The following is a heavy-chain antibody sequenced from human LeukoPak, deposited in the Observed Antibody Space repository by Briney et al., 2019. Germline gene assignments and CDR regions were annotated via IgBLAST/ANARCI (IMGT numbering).Heavy chain of an antibody. J-gene: IGHJ4*02. CDR2: ISSSGSTI. Sequence: HPGGSLRLSCAASGFTFSSYEMNWVRQAPGKGLEWVSYISSSGSTIYYADSVKGRFTISRDNAKNSLYLQMNSLRAEDTAVYYCARGAYREPPRGACFDYWGQGTLVTVSS. V-gene: IGHV3-48*03. CDR3: ARGAYREPPRGACFDY. CDR1: GFTFSSYE. D-gene: IGHD1-26*01.